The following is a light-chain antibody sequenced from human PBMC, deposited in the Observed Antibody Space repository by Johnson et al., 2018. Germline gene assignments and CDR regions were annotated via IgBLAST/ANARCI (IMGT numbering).Light chain of an antibody. V-gene: IGLV1-51*02. CDR3: RTWDSSLGAGNV. CDR1: SSNIGNNY. CDR2: ENN. Sequence: QSVLTQPPSVSAAPGQKVTISCSGSSSNIGNNYVSWYQQLPGTAPKLLIYENNKRPSGIPDRFSGSKSGTSATLGITGLQTGDEADYYCRTWDSSLGAGNVFATGTKVTVL. J-gene: IGLJ1*01.